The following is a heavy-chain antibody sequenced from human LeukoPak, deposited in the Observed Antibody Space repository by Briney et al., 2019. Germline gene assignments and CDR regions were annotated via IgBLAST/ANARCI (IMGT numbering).Heavy chain of an antibody. CDR3: ARRRYSGSSQHFDY. Sequence: GALRLSCAASGFTFSSYWMSWVRQAPGKGLEWVANIKQDGSEKYYVDSVKGRFTISRDNAKNSLYLQMNSLRAEDTAVYYCARRRYSGSSQHFDYWGQGTLVTVSS. CDR1: GFTFSSYW. V-gene: IGHV3-7*01. J-gene: IGHJ4*02. CDR2: IKQDGSEK. D-gene: IGHD1-26*01.